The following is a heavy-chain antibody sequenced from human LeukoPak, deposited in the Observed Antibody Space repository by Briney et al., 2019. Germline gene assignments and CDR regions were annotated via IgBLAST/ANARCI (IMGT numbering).Heavy chain of an antibody. CDR3: ARVSCSGGSCTTERNAFDI. J-gene: IGHJ3*02. V-gene: IGHV4-39*07. Sequence: SETLSLTCTVSGGSINSPPYYWGWIRQPPGKGLEWIGTIYYNGGTYYNPSLKSRVTISLETSNNQFSLSLNSVTAADTAVYYCARVSCSGGSCTTERNAFDIWGQGTMVTVSS. D-gene: IGHD2-15*01. CDR2: IYYNGGT. CDR1: GGSINSPPYY.